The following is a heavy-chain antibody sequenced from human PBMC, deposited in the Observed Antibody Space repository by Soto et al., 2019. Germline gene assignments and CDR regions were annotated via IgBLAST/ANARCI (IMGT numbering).Heavy chain of an antibody. D-gene: IGHD3-10*02. J-gene: IGHJ5*02. V-gene: IGHV1-3*01. CDR2: INAGNGNT. Sequence: QGHLVQSGAEVKKPGASVKVSCKASGYIFNNHAMHWVRQAPGQRLEWMGWINAGNGNTYYSQNLTDRFTFTRDTIATTVFMELTSLTSEDTAVYYCARDQSGIGYYVDWFDPWGQGTLVTVSS. CDR3: ARDQSGIGYYVDWFDP. CDR1: GYIFNNHA.